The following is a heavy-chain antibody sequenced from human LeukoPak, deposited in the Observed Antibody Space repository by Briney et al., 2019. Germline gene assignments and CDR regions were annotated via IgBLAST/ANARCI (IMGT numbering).Heavy chain of an antibody. CDR1: GYTFTSYG. Sequence: ASVKVSCKASGYTFTSYGISWVRQAPGQGLEWMGWISAYNGNTNYAQKLQGRVTMTTDTSTSTAYMELRSLRSDDTAVYYCARDLAYDSSGPIDYWCQGTLVTVSS. V-gene: IGHV1-18*01. CDR3: ARDLAYDSSGPIDY. D-gene: IGHD3-22*01. CDR2: ISAYNGNT. J-gene: IGHJ4*02.